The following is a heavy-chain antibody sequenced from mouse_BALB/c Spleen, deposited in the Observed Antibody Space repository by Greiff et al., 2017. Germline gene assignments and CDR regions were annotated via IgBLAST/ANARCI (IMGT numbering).Heavy chain of an antibody. CDR2: ISSGGST. CDR1: GFTFSSYA. CDR3: ARGPGDVYAMDY. D-gene: IGHD3-3*01. V-gene: IGHV5-6-5*01. Sequence: EVQVVESGGGLVKPGGSLKLSCAASGFTFSSYAMSWVRQTPEKRLEWVASISSGGSTYYPDSVKGRFTISRDNARNILYLQMSSLRSEDTAMYYCARGPGDVYAMDYWGQGTSVTVSS. J-gene: IGHJ4*01.